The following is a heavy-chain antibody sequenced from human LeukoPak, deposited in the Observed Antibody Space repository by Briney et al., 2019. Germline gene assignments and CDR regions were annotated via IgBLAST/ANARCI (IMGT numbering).Heavy chain of an antibody. J-gene: IGHJ4*02. CDR2: IQTDGRDK. CDR1: GIDFRASG. CDR3: AREGGTVVIGRFDY. Sequence: GGSLRLSCAASGIDFRASGMHWVRQAPGMGLEWVTFIQTDGRDKYYAASVAGRFTISRDNSKNTVYLNMNNLRPDDTALYYCAREGGTVVIGRFDYWGQGTLVTVS. V-gene: IGHV3-30*02. D-gene: IGHD2-2*01.